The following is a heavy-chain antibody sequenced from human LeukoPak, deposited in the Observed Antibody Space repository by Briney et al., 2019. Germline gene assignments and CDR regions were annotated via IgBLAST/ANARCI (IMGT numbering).Heavy chain of an antibody. CDR3: ARHPRYTSSWFDP. CDR2: IYYTGST. Sequence: PSETLSLTCTVSGGSISSYYWSWIRQPPGKGLEWIGYIYYTGSTNYNPSLKSRVTISVDTSKNQFSLKLTSVTAADTAVHYCARHPRYTSSWFDPWGQGTLVTVSS. J-gene: IGHJ5*02. D-gene: IGHD3-16*02. CDR1: GGSISSYY. V-gene: IGHV4-59*08.